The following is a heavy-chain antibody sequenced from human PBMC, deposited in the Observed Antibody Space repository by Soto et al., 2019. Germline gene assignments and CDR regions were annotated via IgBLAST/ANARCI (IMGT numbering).Heavy chain of an antibody. CDR3: ARDPSHTVINYYYGMDV. J-gene: IGHJ6*02. Sequence: RRLSCAASGFTFSSYGMHWVRQAPGKGLEWVAVIWYDGSNKYYADSVKGRFTISRDNSKNTLYLQMNSLRAEDTAVYYCARDPSHTVINYYYGMDVWGQGTTVTVSS. CDR2: IWYDGSNK. CDR1: GFTFSSYG. D-gene: IGHD4-4*01. V-gene: IGHV3-33*01.